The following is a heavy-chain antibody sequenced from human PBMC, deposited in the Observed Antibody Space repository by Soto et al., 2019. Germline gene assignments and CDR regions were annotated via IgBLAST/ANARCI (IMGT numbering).Heavy chain of an antibody. V-gene: IGHV3-7*01. CDR1: GFTFSSYW. CDR3: ARETYYDFWSGPYYGMDV. D-gene: IGHD3-3*01. J-gene: IGHJ6*02. Sequence: PGESLKISCAASGFTFSSYWMSWVRQAPGKGLEWVANIKQDGSEKYYVDSVKGRFTISRDNSKNTLYLQMNSLRAEDTAVYYCARETYYDFWSGPYYGMDVWGQGTTVTVSS. CDR2: IKQDGSEK.